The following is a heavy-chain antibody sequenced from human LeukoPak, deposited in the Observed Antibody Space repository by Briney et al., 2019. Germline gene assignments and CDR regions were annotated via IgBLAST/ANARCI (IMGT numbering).Heavy chain of an antibody. J-gene: IGHJ1*01. CDR1: GFTFSSYA. CDR2: ISYDGSNK. Sequence: GGSLRLSCAASGFTFSSYAMHWVRQAPGKGLEWVAVISYDGSNKYYADSVKGRFTISRDNSKNTLYLQMNSLRAEDTAVYYCASEDYYPYWGQGTLVTVSS. V-gene: IGHV3-30-3*01. D-gene: IGHD3-22*01. CDR3: ASEDYYPY.